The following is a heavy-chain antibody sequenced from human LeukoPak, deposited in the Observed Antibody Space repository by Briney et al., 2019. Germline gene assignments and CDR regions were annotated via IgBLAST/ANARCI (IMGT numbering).Heavy chain of an antibody. V-gene: IGHV4-59*08. CDR1: GGSISSYY. D-gene: IGHD3-9*01. J-gene: IGHJ4*02. Sequence: PSETLSLTCTVSGGSISSYYWSWLRQPPGKGLEWIGYIYYSGSTNYNPSLKSRVTISVDTSKNQFSLKLSSVTAADTAVYYCARLGRDYDILTGYYHPPLWGQGTLVTVSS. CDR3: ARLGRDYDILTGYYHPPL. CDR2: IYYSGST.